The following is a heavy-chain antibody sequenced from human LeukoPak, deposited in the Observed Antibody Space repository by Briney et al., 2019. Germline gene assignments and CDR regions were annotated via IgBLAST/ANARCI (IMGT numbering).Heavy chain of an antibody. J-gene: IGHJ1*01. Sequence: SVKVSCKASGGTFSSYAISWVRQAPGQGLEWMGRIIPILGIANYAQKFQGRVTITADKSTSTAYMELSSLRSEDTAVYYCARWFWSPPSRAEYFQHWGQGTLVTVSS. CDR2: IIPILGIA. D-gene: IGHD3-10*01. CDR1: GGTFSSYA. CDR3: ARWFWSPPSRAEYFQH. V-gene: IGHV1-69*04.